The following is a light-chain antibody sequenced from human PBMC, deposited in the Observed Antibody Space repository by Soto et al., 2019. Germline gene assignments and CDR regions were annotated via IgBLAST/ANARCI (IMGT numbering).Light chain of an antibody. V-gene: IGLV2-14*01. J-gene: IGLJ2*01. CDR1: SGDVGGYNY. Sequence: QAVVTQPASVSGSPGQSITISCTGTSGDVGGYNYVSWYQQHPGRAPKLMIYDVSNRPSGISTRFSGSKSGNTASLTISGLQTEDEADYYCSSYTSSRTLAAFGGGTKLTVL. CDR3: SSYTSSRTLAA. CDR2: DVS.